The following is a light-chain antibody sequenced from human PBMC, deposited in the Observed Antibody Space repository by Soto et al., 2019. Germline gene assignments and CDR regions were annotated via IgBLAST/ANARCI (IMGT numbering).Light chain of an antibody. Sequence: AIQLTQTPSSLSASVGDRVTISCRASQNIRNDLGWYQQRVGRAPRLLIYAASTLDDGVSPRFSGSGSGTDFTLTISSLQPEDSATYYCLYDFKFPRTFAQGTKVDIK. V-gene: IGKV1-6*01. CDR1: QNIRND. J-gene: IGKJ1*01. CDR2: AAS. CDR3: LYDFKFPRT.